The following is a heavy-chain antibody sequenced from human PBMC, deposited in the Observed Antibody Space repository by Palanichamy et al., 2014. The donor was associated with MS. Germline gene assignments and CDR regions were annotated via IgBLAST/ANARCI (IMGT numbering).Heavy chain of an antibody. CDR3: ARGGTLAGNFDY. V-gene: IGHV3-21*01. D-gene: IGHD6-19*01. J-gene: IGHJ4*02. CDR1: GFTFSGST. CDR2: ITSSSAYI. Sequence: VQLVESGGGLVKPGGSLRLSCAASGFTFSGSTMNWVRQAPGKGLEWVSSITSSSAYIYYADSVKGRFTISRDNAKNSLYLQMNSLRAEDTAVYYCARGGTLAGNFDYWGQGALVTVSS.